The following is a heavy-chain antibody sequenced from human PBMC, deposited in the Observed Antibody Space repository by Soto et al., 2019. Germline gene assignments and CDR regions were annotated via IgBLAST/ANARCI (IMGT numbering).Heavy chain of an antibody. D-gene: IGHD6-19*01. V-gene: IGHV1-69*05. CDR3: AQTLGLAVAGPGRFDL. CDR1: GGTFSSYA. Sequence: QVQLVQSGSEVKKPGSSVKVSCRASGGTFSSYAISWVRQAPGQGPEWMGGIIPMFGTAKYAQKFQGRVTITXXEXTXXAYMELRSLRPEDTAVYYCAQTLGLAVAGPGRFDLWGRGTLVTVSS. CDR2: IIPMFGTA. J-gene: IGHJ2*01.